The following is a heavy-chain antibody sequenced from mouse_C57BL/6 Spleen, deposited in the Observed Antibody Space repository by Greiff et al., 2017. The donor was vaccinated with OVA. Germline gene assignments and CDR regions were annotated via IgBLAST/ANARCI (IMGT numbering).Heavy chain of an antibody. J-gene: IGHJ1*03. CDR1: GYTFTSYW. CDR2: IDPSDSDT. V-gene: IGHV1-52*01. CDR3: ARSDDGSSACFDV. Sequence: VQLQQPGAELVRPGSSVKLSCTASGYTFTSYWMHWVKQRPVQGLEWIGNIDPSDSDTHYNQKFKDKATLTVDKSSSTAYLQLSSLTSEDSAVYYCARSDDGSSACFDVWGKGTTVTVSS. D-gene: IGHD1-1*01.